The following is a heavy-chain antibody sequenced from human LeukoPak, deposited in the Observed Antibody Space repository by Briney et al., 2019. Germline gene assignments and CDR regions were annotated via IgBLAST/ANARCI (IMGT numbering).Heavy chain of an antibody. CDR3: ASSPSSGYYSYYFDY. V-gene: IGHV4-34*01. J-gene: IGHJ4*02. CDR1: GGSFSGYY. CDR2: INHSGST. D-gene: IGHD3-22*01. Sequence: SETLSLTCAVYGGSFSGYYWSWIRQPPGKGLEWIGEINHSGSTNYNPSLKSRVTISVDTSKNQFSLKLSSVTAADTAVYYCASSPSSGYYSYYFDYWSQGTLVTVSS.